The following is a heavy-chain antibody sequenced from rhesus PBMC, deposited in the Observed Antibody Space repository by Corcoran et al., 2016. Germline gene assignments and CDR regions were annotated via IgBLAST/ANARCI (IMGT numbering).Heavy chain of an antibody. CDR1: GGSISGYY. J-gene: IGHJ5-1*01. CDR2: IGGSRRST. D-gene: IGHD4-29*01. CDR3: ARKGVYGTYRFDV. V-gene: IGHV4-165*02. Sequence: VQLQESGPGLVKPSETLSLPCAVSGGSISGYYWPCFRQPPGTGLAWIGYIGGSRRSTYYNPSLKSRVTISTDTSKNQFSLKLSSVTAADTAVYYCARKGVYGTYRFDVWGAGVLVTVSS.